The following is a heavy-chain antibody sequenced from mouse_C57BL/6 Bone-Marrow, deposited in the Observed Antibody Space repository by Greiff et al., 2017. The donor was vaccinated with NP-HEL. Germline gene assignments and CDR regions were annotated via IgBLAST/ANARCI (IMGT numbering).Heavy chain of an antibody. CDR3: ARRGNWGAMDY. Sequence: VQLQQSGPGLVKPSQSLSLTCSVTGYSITSGYYWNWIRQFPGNKLEWMGYISYDGSNNYNPSLKNRISITRDTSKNQFFLKLNSVTTEDTATYYCARRGNWGAMDYWGQGTSVTVSS. J-gene: IGHJ4*01. V-gene: IGHV3-6*01. CDR2: ISYDGSN. CDR1: GYSITSGYY. D-gene: IGHD4-1*01.